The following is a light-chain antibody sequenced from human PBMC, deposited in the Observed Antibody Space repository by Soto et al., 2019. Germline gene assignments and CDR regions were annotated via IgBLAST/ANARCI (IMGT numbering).Light chain of an antibody. CDR2: DDY. Sequence: YELSQPPSVSGAPGQTARITCGGNNIGSKSVHWYLQKPGQAPVLVVYDDYDRPSGIPERISGSNSGNKATLTISRVEAGDEADYECQVWHSSSDHYVSGHGTK. CDR3: QVWHSSSDHYV. CDR1: NIGSKS. J-gene: IGLJ1*01. V-gene: IGLV3-21*02.